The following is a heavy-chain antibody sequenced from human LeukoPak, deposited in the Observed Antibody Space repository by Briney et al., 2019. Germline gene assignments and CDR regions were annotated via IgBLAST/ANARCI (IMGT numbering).Heavy chain of an antibody. CDR3: AKQLYGAVDY. CDR2: ISGGGGST. D-gene: IGHD4-17*01. J-gene: IGHJ4*02. V-gene: IGHV3-23*01. Sequence: GGSLRLSCAASGFTFSSYAMSWVRQAPGKGLEWVSAISGGGGSTYYADSVKGRFTISRVNSKNTLYLQMNSLRADDTAVYYCAKQLYGAVDYWGQGTLVTVSS. CDR1: GFTFSSYA.